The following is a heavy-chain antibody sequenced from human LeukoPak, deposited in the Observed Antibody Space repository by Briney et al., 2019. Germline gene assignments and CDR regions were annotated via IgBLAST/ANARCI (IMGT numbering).Heavy chain of an antibody. CDR2: INPSGGST. Sequence: GASVKVSCKASGYTFTTYYMHWVRQAPGQGLEWMGIINPSGGSTSYAQSFQGRVTMTRDTSTSTVYMELSSLRSEDTAVYYCARDPRGIVGATWGFDYWGQGTLVTVSS. D-gene: IGHD1-26*01. CDR1: GYTFTTYY. J-gene: IGHJ4*02. V-gene: IGHV1-46*01. CDR3: ARDPRGIVGATWGFDY.